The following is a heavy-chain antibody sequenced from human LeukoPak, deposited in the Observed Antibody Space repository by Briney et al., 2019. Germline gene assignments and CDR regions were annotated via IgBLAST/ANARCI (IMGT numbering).Heavy chain of an antibody. J-gene: IGHJ4*02. CDR1: GFTLSSYG. CDR3: AKDLLLDY. V-gene: IGHV3-30*18. Sequence: PGRSLRLSCAASGFTLSSYGMHWVRQAPGKGLEGVAVISYDGSNKYYADSVKGRFTISRDNSKNTLYLQMNSLRAEDTAVYYCAKDLLLDYWGQGTLVTVSS. CDR2: ISYDGSNK.